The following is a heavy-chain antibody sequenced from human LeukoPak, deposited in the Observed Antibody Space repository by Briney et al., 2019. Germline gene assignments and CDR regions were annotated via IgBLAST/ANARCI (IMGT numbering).Heavy chain of an antibody. D-gene: IGHD3-9*01. CDR2: INWNGGST. Sequence: GGSLRLSCAASGFTFSSYWMSWVRQAPGKGLEWVSGINWNGGSTGYADSVKGRFTISRDNAKNSLYLQMNSLRAEDTALYYCARVQRQPFDWSRYYYYYYMDVWGKGTTVTVSS. J-gene: IGHJ6*03. CDR1: GFTFSSYW. V-gene: IGHV3-20*04. CDR3: ARVQRQPFDWSRYYYYYYMDV.